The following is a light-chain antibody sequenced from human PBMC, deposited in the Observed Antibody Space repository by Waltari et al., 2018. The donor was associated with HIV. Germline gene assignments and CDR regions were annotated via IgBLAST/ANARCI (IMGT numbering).Light chain of an antibody. CDR3: QTFDITLGGFYV. CDR2: GDS. J-gene: IGLJ1*01. V-gene: IGLV3-1*01. CDR1: KLGDKY. Sequence: SYELTQPPSVSVSPGQTASITCSGDKLGDKYASWYQQLPGMAPKLLISGDSNRPSGVPDRFSASKSGTSGSLTITGLQPEDEADYYCQTFDITLGGFYVFGTGTKVTVL.